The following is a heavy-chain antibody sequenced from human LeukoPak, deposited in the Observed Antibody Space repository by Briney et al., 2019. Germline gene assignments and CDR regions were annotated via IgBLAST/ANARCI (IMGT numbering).Heavy chain of an antibody. CDR3: ARGSTVTRY. CDR2: INHSGST. CDR1: GGFFSGYY. Sequence: PSETLSLTCAVYGGFFSGYYWSWIRQPPGKGLEWIGEINHSGSTNYNPSLKSRVTISVDTSKNQFSLKLSSVTAADTAVYYCARGSTVTRYWGQGTLVTVSS. J-gene: IGHJ4*02. V-gene: IGHV4-34*01. D-gene: IGHD4-17*01.